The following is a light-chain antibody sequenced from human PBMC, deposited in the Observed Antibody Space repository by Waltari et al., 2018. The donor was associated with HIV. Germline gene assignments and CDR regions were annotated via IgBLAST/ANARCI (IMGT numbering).Light chain of an antibody. J-gene: IGKJ4*01. Sequence: DIQMTQSPSTLSASVGDRVTITCRASQSIGNWLAWYQQKPGRAPKVLIYKASSLQSGVPSRFSGRGSETEFTLTISSLQPDDFATYYCQQISSASRTFGGGTEVEIK. CDR1: QSIGNW. V-gene: IGKV1-5*03. CDR2: KAS. CDR3: QQISSASRT.